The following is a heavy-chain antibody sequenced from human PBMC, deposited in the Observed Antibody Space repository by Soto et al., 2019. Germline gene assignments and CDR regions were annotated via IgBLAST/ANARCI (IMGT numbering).Heavy chain of an antibody. CDR3: AREMTIFGVAPGGGVDV. D-gene: IGHD3-3*01. Sequence: SETLSLTCAVSGGAISTFDYSWSWIWQAPGRGLEWIGSIYQSGRTYYIPSLKSRATMSLDKSKNQFSLKITSAVAADTARYYCAREMTIFGVAPGGGVDVWGQGTTVT. J-gene: IGHJ6*02. CDR1: GGAISTFDYS. V-gene: IGHV4-30-2*01. CDR2: IYQSGRT.